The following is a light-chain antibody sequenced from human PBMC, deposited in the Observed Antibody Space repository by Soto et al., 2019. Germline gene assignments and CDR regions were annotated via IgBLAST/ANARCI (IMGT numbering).Light chain of an antibody. CDR2: EVS. J-gene: IGLJ2*01. V-gene: IGLV2-23*02. Sequence: QAVLTQPASVSGSPGQSITISCTGTSSDVGSYNLVSWYQQHPSKAPKLMIYEVSKRPSGVSNRFSGSKSGNTASLTISGLQAEDEADYYCCSYAGSSTVFGGGTKLTVL. CDR1: SSDVGSYNL. CDR3: CSYAGSSTV.